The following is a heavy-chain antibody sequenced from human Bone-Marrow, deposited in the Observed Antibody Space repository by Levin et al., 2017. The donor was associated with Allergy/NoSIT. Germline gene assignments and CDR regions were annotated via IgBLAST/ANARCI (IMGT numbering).Heavy chain of an antibody. CDR1: GFTFSSYA. D-gene: IGHD3-22*01. CDR3: AKDRDYYDSSGYYLRYFDL. CDR2: ISGSGGST. J-gene: IGHJ2*01. Sequence: GESLKISCAASGFTFSSYAMSWVRQAPGKGLEWVSAISGSGGSTYYADSVKGRFTISRDNSKNTLYLQMNSLRAEDTAVYYCAKDRDYYDSSGYYLRYFDLWGRGTLVTVSS. V-gene: IGHV3-23*01.